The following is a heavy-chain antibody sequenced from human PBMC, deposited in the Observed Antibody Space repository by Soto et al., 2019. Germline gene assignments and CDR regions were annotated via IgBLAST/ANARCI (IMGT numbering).Heavy chain of an antibody. Sequence: QVQLVQSGAEVKKPGASVKVSCKASGYTFTNFGISWVRQAPGQRLEWMGWISADNGNTKYSQKFQGRVTMTRDTSASTAYMEVRSLRFDDTAVYYCARGGTPIDSWGQGTLVTVSS. V-gene: IGHV1-18*01. CDR1: GYTFTNFG. CDR3: ARGGTPIDS. D-gene: IGHD3-16*01. CDR2: ISADNGNT. J-gene: IGHJ4*02.